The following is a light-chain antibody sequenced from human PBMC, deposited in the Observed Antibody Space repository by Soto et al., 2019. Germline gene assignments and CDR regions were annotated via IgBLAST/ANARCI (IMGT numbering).Light chain of an antibody. CDR1: QGISNW. V-gene: IGKV1-12*01. CDR3: QQGNSCPVT. J-gene: IGKJ5*01. CDR2: AAS. Sequence: DIQMTQSPSSVSASVGARATITCRASQGISNWLAWYQQKPGKAPNLLIYAASSLHSGVPSSFSGSGSGTDCTLTICSLQTEDCANYSCQQGNSCPVTFGKGTRLEIK.